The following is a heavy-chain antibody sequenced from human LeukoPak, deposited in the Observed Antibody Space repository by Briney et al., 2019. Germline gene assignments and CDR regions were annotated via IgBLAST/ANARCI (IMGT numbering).Heavy chain of an antibody. J-gene: IGHJ6*03. CDR1: GFTFSSYW. D-gene: IGHD6-13*01. CDR2: IKSDGSST. Sequence: PGGSLRLSCAASGFTFSSYWMHWVRQAPGKGLVWVSRIKSDGSSTSYADFVKGRFTISRDNSKNTLYLQMNSLRAEDTAVYYCAKDVAAAGKKAFYYYYMDVWGKGTTVTVSS. V-gene: IGHV3-74*01. CDR3: AKDVAAAGKKAFYYYYMDV.